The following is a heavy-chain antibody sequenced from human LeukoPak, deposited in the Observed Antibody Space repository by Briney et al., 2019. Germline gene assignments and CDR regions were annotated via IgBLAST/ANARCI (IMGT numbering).Heavy chain of an antibody. Sequence: SSETLSLTCAVYGGSFSGYYWSWIRQPPGKGLEWIGEINHSGSTNYNPSLKSRVTISVDTSKNQFSLKLSSVTAADTAVYYCAREEDYYDSSGYYSNLWGQGTLVTVFS. J-gene: IGHJ5*02. D-gene: IGHD3-22*01. CDR1: GGSFSGYY. CDR3: AREEDYYDSSGYYSNL. V-gene: IGHV4-34*01. CDR2: INHSGST.